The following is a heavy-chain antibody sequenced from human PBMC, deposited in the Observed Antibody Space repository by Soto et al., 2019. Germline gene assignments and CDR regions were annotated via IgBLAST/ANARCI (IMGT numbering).Heavy chain of an antibody. CDR2: ISAYNGNT. CDR1: GYPFSGYA. Sequence: QVQLVQSGSEVKKPGASVKVSCKASGYPFSGYAIGWVRQAPGQGLEWMGWISAYNGNTNFAQKFQGRVTLTTDTSTSTAYLEPRSLRSGHTAVYYCARPSTCHREYRWALPYWGQGTLVPVPP. CDR3: ARPSTCHREYRWALPY. J-gene: IGHJ4*02. D-gene: IGHD2-8*02. V-gene: IGHV1-18*01.